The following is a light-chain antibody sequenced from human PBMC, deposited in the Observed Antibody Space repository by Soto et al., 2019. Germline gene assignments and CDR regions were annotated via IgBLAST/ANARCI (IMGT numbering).Light chain of an antibody. CDR3: QSYDTSPSGYV. Sequence: QSVLTQPPSVSGAPGQRVTISCTGSSSNIGAGYDVHWYQQLPGTAPKLLIYANKNRPAGVPDRFSASKSGTSASLAITGLQAEYEADYYCQSYDTSPSGYVFGTGTKVTVL. CDR2: ANK. J-gene: IGLJ1*01. CDR1: SSNIGAGYD. V-gene: IGLV1-40*01.